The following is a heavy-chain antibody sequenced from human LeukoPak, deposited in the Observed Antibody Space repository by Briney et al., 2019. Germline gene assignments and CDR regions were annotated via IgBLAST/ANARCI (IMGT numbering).Heavy chain of an antibody. CDR1: GFTFSSYA. Sequence: GGSLRLSCAASGFTFSSYAMHWVRQAPGKGLEWVAVISYDGSNKYYADSVKGRFTISRDNSKNTLYLQMNSLRAEDTAVYYCARALFGYYYYYMDVWGKGTTVTVSS. D-gene: IGHD3-3*01. CDR2: ISYDGSNK. V-gene: IGHV3-30*04. CDR3: ARALFGYYYYYMDV. J-gene: IGHJ6*03.